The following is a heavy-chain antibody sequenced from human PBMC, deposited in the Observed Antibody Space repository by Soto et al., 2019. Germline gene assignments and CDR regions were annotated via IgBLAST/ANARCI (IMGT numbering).Heavy chain of an antibody. Sequence: SVKISCKASGGTFSSYAISWVRQAPGQGLEWMGGIIPIFGTANYAQKFQGRVTITADESTSTAYMELSSLRSEDTAVYYCARDGSGRYYDFWSGYYVPWFDPWGQGTLVTVSS. CDR2: IIPIFGTA. V-gene: IGHV1-69*13. CDR1: GGTFSSYA. D-gene: IGHD3-3*01. J-gene: IGHJ5*02. CDR3: ARDGSGRYYDFWSGYYVPWFDP.